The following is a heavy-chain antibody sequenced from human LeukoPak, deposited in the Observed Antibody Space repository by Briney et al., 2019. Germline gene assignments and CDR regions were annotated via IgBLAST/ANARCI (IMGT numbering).Heavy chain of an antibody. Sequence: SETLSLTCTVSGGSISSYYWSWIRQPPGKGLEWIGYIYYSGSTSYNPSLKSRVTISVDTSKNQFSLKLSSVTAADTAVYYCARGWGVRGVIAFDYWGQGTLVTVSS. D-gene: IGHD3-10*01. CDR1: GGSISSYY. CDR2: IYYSGST. J-gene: IGHJ4*02. CDR3: ARGWGVRGVIAFDY. V-gene: IGHV4-59*01.